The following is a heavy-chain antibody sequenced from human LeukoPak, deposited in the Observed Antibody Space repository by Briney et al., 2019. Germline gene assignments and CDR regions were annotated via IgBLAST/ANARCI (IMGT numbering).Heavy chain of an antibody. J-gene: IGHJ4*02. Sequence: PGGSLRLSCAASGFTFRNYAFHWVRQAPGKGLEWLAFISTDGTDKYYADSVKGRFTVSRDQSGTTVFLQMSSLRPEDTAVYFCARQDDEWEALDLWGQGTLAAVSS. D-gene: IGHD1-26*01. V-gene: IGHV3-30*03. CDR2: ISTDGTDK. CDR1: GFTFRNYA. CDR3: ARQDDEWEALDL.